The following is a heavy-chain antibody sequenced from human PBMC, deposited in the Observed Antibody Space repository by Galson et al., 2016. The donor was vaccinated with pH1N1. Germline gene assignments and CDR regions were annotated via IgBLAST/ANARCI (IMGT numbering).Heavy chain of an antibody. V-gene: IGHV1-2*02. CDR3: ARDLRASSTGYSFGGFDY. CDR1: GYTFSDYY. D-gene: IGHD3-9*01. J-gene: IGHJ4*02. CDR2: INPKSGGT. Sequence: QSGAEVTKPGESLKISCKASGYTFSDYYIHWVRRAPGQGFEWMGWINPKSGGTKYAQHLQGRVTTTKDTSINTVYLEVSRLRSDDTAVYFCARDLRASSTGYSFGGFDYWGQGSLVAVSS.